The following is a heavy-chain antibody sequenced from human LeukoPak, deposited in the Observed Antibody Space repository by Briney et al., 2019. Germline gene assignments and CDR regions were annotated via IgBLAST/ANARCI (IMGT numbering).Heavy chain of an antibody. V-gene: IGHV3-33*01. J-gene: IGHJ4*02. D-gene: IGHD3-10*01. CDR3: ARDYGSGGLLPDY. CDR1: GFTFSSSG. Sequence: PGRSLRLSCVASGFTFSSSGMHWVRQIPGKGLEWVAVVWYDGRNVSYGDSVKGRFTIFRDNLKNTLYLQMNSLRVEDTAVYYCARDYGSGGLLPDYWGQGALVTVSS. CDR2: VWYDGRNV.